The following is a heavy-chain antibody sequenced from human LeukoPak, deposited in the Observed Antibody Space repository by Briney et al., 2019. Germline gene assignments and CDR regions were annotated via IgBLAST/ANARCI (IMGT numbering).Heavy chain of an antibody. V-gene: IGHV4-4*07. CDR1: GGSISSYY. CDR3: ARDSSSSWYPYYYYMDV. J-gene: IGHJ6*03. Sequence: PSETLSLTCTVSGGSISSYYWSWIRQPAGKGLEWLGRIYTSGSTNYNPSLKSRVTMSVDTSKNQFSLKLSSVTAADTAVYYCARDSSSSWYPYYYYMDVWGKGTTVTVSS. CDR2: IYTSGST. D-gene: IGHD6-13*01.